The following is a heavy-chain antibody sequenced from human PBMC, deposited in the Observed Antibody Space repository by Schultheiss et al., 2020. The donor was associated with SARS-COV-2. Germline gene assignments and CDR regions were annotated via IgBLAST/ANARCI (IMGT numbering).Heavy chain of an antibody. Sequence: SETLSLTCTVSGGSISSYYWSWIRQPPGKGLEWIGEINHSGSTNYNPSLKSRVTISVDKSKNQFSLRLTSVTAADTAVYFCASWKGTTWYPYYYGLDVWGQGTTVTVSS. CDR3: ASWKGTTWYPYYYGLDV. CDR2: INHSGST. V-gene: IGHV4-34*01. CDR1: GGSISSYY. J-gene: IGHJ6*02. D-gene: IGHD6-13*01.